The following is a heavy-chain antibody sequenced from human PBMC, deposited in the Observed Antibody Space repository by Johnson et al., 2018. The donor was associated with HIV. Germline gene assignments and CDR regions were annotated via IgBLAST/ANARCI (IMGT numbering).Heavy chain of an antibody. J-gene: IGHJ3*02. CDR3: ANRLMNYYGSGSYYRAWFDALDI. V-gene: IGHV3-30*02. CDR2: LGDDGSNK. Sequence: QVQLVESGGGVVQPGGSLRLSRVASGFTFSSYGMHGVRPAPGKGLGWVAFLGDDGSNKSYGASVKGRFAISRDNSNNTVYLQMNSLRPEHTAVYYCANRLMNYYGSGSYYRAWFDALDIWGQGTMVTVSS. CDR1: GFTFSSYG. D-gene: IGHD3-10*01.